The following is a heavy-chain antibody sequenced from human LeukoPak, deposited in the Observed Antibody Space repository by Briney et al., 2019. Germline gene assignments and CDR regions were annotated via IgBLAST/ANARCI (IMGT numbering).Heavy chain of an antibody. V-gene: IGHV4-59*01. CDR2: IYYSGST. J-gene: IGHJ4*02. CDR3: AGGSIAVAGMEFDY. Sequence: SETLSLTCTVSGGSISSYYWSWIRQPPGKGLEWIGYIYYSGSTNYNPSLESRVTISVDTSKKQFSLKLSSVSAADTAVYYCAGGSIAVAGMEFDYWGQGTLATVSS. CDR1: GGSISSYY. D-gene: IGHD6-19*01.